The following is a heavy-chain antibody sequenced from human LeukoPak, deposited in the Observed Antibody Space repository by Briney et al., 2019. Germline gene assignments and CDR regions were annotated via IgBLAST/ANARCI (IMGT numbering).Heavy chain of an antibody. CDR1: GGTFSSYA. CDR2: IIPIFGTA. V-gene: IGHV1-69*06. Sequence: SVKVSCKASGGTFSSYAISWVRQAPGQGLEWMGGIIPIFGTANYAQKFQGRVTITADKSTSTAYMELSSLRSEDTAVYYCARDLGPHYYDLRAFDIWGQGTMVTVSS. J-gene: IGHJ3*02. CDR3: ARDLGPHYYDLRAFDI. D-gene: IGHD3-22*01.